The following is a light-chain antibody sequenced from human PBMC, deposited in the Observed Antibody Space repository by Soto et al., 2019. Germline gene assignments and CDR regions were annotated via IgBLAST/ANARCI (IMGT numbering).Light chain of an antibody. CDR1: QSVSSY. J-gene: IGKJ1*01. CDR2: DAS. CDR3: QQRSNWLT. V-gene: IGKV3-11*01. Sequence: EIVFTQSPATLSFSPGEKATLSCRASQSVSSYLAWYQQKPGQAPRLLIYDASNRATGIPARFSGSGSGTDFTLTISSLEPEDFAVYYCQQRSNWLTFGQGTKVDIK.